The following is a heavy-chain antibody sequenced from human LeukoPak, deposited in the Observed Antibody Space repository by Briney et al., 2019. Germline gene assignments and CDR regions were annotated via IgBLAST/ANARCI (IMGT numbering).Heavy chain of an antibody. J-gene: IGHJ4*02. Sequence: GGSLSLSCAASGFTFSNYWMRWVRQAPGKGLEWVANIKEDGSKKYYVDSVKGRSTIPRDNARNSLYLQMNSLRAEDTAVYYCASGRQLGYWGQGTLVTVSS. CDR3: ASGRQLGY. V-gene: IGHV3-7*01. CDR1: GFTFSNYW. CDR2: IKEDGSKK. D-gene: IGHD6-13*01.